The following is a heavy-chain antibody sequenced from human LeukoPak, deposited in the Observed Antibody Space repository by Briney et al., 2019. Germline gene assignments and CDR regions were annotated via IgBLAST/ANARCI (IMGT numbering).Heavy chain of an antibody. CDR3: ARVYDFWSGYFYYYYMDV. Sequence: SETLSLTCTVSGGSISSSSYYWGWIRQPAGKGLEWIGRIYISGSASYNPSLKSRVTFSVDTSKNQFSLKLTSVTAADTAVYYCARVYDFWSGYFYYYYMDVWGKGTTVTVSS. J-gene: IGHJ6*03. CDR1: GGSISSSSYY. V-gene: IGHV4-61*02. CDR2: IYISGSA. D-gene: IGHD3-3*01.